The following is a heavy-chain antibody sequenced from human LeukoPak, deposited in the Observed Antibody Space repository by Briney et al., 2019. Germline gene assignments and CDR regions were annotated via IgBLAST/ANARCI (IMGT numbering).Heavy chain of an antibody. CDR2: ITSSGTTS. D-gene: IGHD4-17*01. J-gene: IGHJ4*02. CDR1: GFTFSDHY. V-gene: IGHV3-11*01. CDR3: ARDPDYGDPD. Sequence: PGGSLRLSCTASGFTFSDHYMSWFRQSPGKGLEWLSYITSSGTTSDYADSVKGRFTISRDNAKNSMYLKMNSLRPEDTAVYYCARDPDYGDPDWGQGTLVTVSS.